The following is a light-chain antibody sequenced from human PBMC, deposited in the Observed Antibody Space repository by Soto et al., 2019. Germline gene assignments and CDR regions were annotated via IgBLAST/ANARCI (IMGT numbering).Light chain of an antibody. Sequence: EIVLTQSPATLSLSPGERATLSCRASQSVSSYLAWYQQKPGQAPRLLIYDASNSATGLPSRFSGSGSGTDFTLTISSLEPEDFAVYYWQQRSNSFTFGPGTIVDIK. CDR1: QSVSSY. CDR2: DAS. J-gene: IGKJ3*01. V-gene: IGKV3-11*01. CDR3: QQRSNSFT.